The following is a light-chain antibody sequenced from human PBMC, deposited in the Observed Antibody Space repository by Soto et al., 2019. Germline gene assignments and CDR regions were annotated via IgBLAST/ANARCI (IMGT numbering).Light chain of an antibody. V-gene: IGKV1-5*01. CDR1: QSISRL. Sequence: DIQVTQVTSTILRSVERRVCLHCXXSQSISRLLAWYQQKPGKAPKVLIWDASTLQRGVPSRFSGSGSGTEFTLTISSLQPDDFATYYCQQYNDYSTWTFGQGTKVDIK. CDR3: QQYNDYSTWT. J-gene: IGKJ1*01. CDR2: DAS.